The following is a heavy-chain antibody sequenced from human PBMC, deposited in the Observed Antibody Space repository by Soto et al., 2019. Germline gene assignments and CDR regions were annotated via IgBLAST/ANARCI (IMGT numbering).Heavy chain of an antibody. Sequence: GASVKVSCKFPGYTLTELSMHLFRHPHGKGLEWIVGFYPEDGETIYAQKFQGRVTMTEDTSTDTAYMELSSLRSEDTAVYYCATDPAPLYDYVWGSYRYWGQGTLVTVSS. CDR3: ATDPAPLYDYVWGSYRY. D-gene: IGHD3-16*02. CDR2: FYPEDGET. J-gene: IGHJ4*02. CDR1: GYTLTELS. V-gene: IGHV1-24*01.